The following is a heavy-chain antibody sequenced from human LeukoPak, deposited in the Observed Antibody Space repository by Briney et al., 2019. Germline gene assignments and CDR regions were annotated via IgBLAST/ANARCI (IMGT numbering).Heavy chain of an antibody. CDR3: ARVADILTCYRLDY. CDR1: GGSISSGGYY. Sequence: PSQTLSLTCTVSGGSISSGGYYWSWIRQHPGKGLEWIGYIYYSGSTYYNPSLKSRVTISVDTSKNQFSLKLSSVTAADTAVYYCARVADILTCYRLDYWGQGTLVTVSS. J-gene: IGHJ4*02. CDR2: IYYSGST. D-gene: IGHD3-9*01. V-gene: IGHV4-31*03.